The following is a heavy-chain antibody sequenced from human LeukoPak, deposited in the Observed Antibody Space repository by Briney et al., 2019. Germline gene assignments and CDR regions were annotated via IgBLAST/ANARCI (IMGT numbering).Heavy chain of an antibody. V-gene: IGHV4-34*01. D-gene: IGHD5-18*01. CDR2: INHSGST. Sequence: SDTLSLNGAVYGGSFSGYYWSWLRHPPGKGLEWIGEINHSGSTNYNPSLKSRVTISVDTSKNQFSLKLSSVTAADTAVYYCARVTSGYSYGHFDYWGQGTLVTVSS. CDR3: ARVTSGYSYGHFDY. CDR1: GGSFSGYY. J-gene: IGHJ4*02.